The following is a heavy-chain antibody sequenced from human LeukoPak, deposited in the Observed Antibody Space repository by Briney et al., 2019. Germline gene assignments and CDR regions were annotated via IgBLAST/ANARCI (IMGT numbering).Heavy chain of an antibody. D-gene: IGHD2-15*01. V-gene: IGHV3-7*03. CDR2: IKQDGSEI. CDR1: GFTLSSYW. Sequence: GGSLRLSCAASGFTLSSYWMIWVRQAPGKGLEWVAHIKQDGSEISYVDSVKGRFTISRDNAKNSLYLQMNSLRAEDTAVYYCVRGNPFGGYWGQGTLVTVSS. J-gene: IGHJ4*02. CDR3: VRGNPFGGY.